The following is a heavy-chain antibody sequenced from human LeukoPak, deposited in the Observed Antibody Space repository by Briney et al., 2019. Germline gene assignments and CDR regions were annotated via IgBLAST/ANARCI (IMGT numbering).Heavy chain of an antibody. V-gene: IGHV3-64*01. CDR2: ISSNGGST. J-gene: IGHJ4*02. Sequence: PGGSLRLSCTASGFIFSGYGMHWVRQAPGKGLEYVSAISSNGGSTYYANSVKGRFTISRDNSKNTLYLQMGSLRAEDMAVYYCARDPNSSGYSIDYWGQGTLVTVSS. CDR3: ARDPNSSGYSIDY. CDR1: GFIFSGYG. D-gene: IGHD3-22*01.